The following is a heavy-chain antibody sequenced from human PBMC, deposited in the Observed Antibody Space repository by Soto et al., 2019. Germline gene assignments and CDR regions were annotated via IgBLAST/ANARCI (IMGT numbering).Heavy chain of an antibody. V-gene: IGHV3-11*01. J-gene: IGHJ5*02. D-gene: IGHD3-10*01. CDR3: ASPHRGWFGELSGQNWFDP. CDR2: ISSSGSTI. CDR1: GFTFSDYY. Sequence: PGGSLRLSCAASGFTFSDYYMSWIRQAPGKGLEWVSYISSSGSTIYYADSVKGRFTISRDNAKNSLYLQMNSLRAEDTAVYYCASPHRGWFGELSGQNWFDPWGQGTLVTVSS.